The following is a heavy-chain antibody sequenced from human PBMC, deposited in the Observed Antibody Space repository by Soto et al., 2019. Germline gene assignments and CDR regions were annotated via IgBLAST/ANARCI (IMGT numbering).Heavy chain of an antibody. Sequence: GGSLRLSCAASGFTFSSYEMNWVRQAPGKGLEWVSYISSSGSTIYYADSVKGRFTISRDNAKNSLYLQMNSLRAEDTAVYYCARAAFNSSSWYYYYYYYGMDVWGQGTTVTVSS. V-gene: IGHV3-48*03. D-gene: IGHD6-13*01. J-gene: IGHJ6*02. CDR2: ISSSGSTI. CDR1: GFTFSSYE. CDR3: ARAAFNSSSWYYYYYYYGMDV.